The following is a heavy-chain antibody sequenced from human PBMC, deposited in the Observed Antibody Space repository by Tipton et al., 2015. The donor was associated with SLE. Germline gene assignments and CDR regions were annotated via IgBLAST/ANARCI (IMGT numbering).Heavy chain of an antibody. D-gene: IGHD3-10*01. J-gene: IGHJ4*02. V-gene: IGHV4-59*11. CDR1: GGSITSHY. CDR3: AREYYGSGNINTRGYLDY. CDR2: IYYSGST. Sequence: TLSLTCTVSGGSITSHYRSWIRQPPGKRLEWIGYIYYSGSTYYNPSLKSRVTISVDTSKTQFSLKLTSVTAADTAVYYCAREYYGSGNINTRGYLDYWGPGTLVTVSS.